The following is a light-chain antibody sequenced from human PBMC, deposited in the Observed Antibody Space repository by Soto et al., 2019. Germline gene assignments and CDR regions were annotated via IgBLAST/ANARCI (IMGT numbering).Light chain of an antibody. J-gene: IGKJ1*01. CDR1: QSVSSN. Sequence: EIVMTQSPATLSVSPGERATLSCRASQSVSSNLAWYQQKPGQAPRLLIYGASTRATGIPARFSGSGSGTEFTLTISSLQSEDFAVYYCQQSNNWPPWTVGQGTKVEIK. CDR3: QQSNNWPPWT. CDR2: GAS. V-gene: IGKV3-15*01.